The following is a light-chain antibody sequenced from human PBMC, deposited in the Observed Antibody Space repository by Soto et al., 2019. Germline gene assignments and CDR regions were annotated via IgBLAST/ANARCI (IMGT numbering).Light chain of an antibody. CDR2: RDS. CDR1: VLAKTY. CDR3: YSAAGNNLV. Sequence: SYELTQPSSVSVSPGQTARITCSGDVLAKTYARWFQQKPGQAPVLVIYRDSERPSGIPDRLSGSSSGTTVTLTISGAQVEDEADYYCYSAAGNNLVFGGGTKVTVL. J-gene: IGLJ3*02. V-gene: IGLV3-27*01.